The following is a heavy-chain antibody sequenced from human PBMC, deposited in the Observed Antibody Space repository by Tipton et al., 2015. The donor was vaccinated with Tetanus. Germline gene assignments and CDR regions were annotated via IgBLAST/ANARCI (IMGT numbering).Heavy chain of an antibody. V-gene: IGHV4-59*01. CDR2: IYFSGHT. CDR3: ARHGGWFNFYSGVDV. CDR1: GGSINSYY. Sequence: GLVKPSETLSLTCTVSGGSINSYYWSWLRRPPGKALEWIGYIYFSGHTKYSPSLKSRVTMSVDTSMNQVSLNLTSVTAADSAVYFCARHGGWFNFYSGVDVWGQGTMVTVSS. J-gene: IGHJ6*02. D-gene: IGHD6-19*01.